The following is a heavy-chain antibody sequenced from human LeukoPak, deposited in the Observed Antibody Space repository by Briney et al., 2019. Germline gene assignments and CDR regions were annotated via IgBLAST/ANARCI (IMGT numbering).Heavy chain of an antibody. CDR3: ATPPTDDDY. J-gene: IGHJ4*02. CDR1: GGSISRTSYY. Sequence: SETLSLTCTVSGGSISRTSYYWGWIRQPPGKGLEWIGSIYYSGSNYYNPSLKSRVTISVDTSKNQFSLKLSSVTAADTAVYYCATPPTDDDYWGQGTLVTVSS. V-gene: IGHV4-39*01. CDR2: IYYSGSN.